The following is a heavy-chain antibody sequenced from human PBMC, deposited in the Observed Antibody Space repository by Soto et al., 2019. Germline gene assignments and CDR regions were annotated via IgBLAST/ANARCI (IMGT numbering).Heavy chain of an antibody. J-gene: IGHJ6*02. CDR1: GGSISSGDYY. CDR3: ARVSGSYYLIYGMDV. Sequence: PSETLSLTCTLSGGSISSGDYYSSWIRQPPGKGLEWIGYIYYSGSTYYNPSLKSRVTISVDTSKNQFSLKLSSVTAADTAVYYCARVSGSYYLIYGMDVCGQGTTVTVSS. D-gene: IGHD1-26*01. V-gene: IGHV4-30-4*01. CDR2: IYYSGST.